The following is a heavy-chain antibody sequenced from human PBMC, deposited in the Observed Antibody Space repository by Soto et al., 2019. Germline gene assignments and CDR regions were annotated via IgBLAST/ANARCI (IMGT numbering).Heavy chain of an antibody. V-gene: IGHV3-23*01. D-gene: IGHD6-6*01. J-gene: IGHJ6*03. Sequence: GGSLRLSCAASGFTFSSYAMSWVRQAPGKGLEWVSAISGSGGSTYYADSVKGRFTISRDNSKNTLYLQMNSLRAEDTAVYYCAKASEQQLVLVWGAYYYYMDVWGKGTTVTVSS. CDR2: ISGSGGST. CDR1: GFTFSSYA. CDR3: AKASEQQLVLVWGAYYYYMDV.